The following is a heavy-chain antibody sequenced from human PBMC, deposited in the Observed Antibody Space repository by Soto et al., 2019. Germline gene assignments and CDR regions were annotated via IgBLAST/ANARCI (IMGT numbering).Heavy chain of an antibody. CDR2: IYPAASDA. CDR1: GYKFSSYW. Sequence: PGEPLKISCKASGYKFSSYWIAWLRQVPGKGLEWMGVIYPAASDARYSPSFQGQVTISVDNSISTAYLQWSSLKASDTAMYYCARVLCFSAICYTGSRPFFDYWGQGALVTVSS. V-gene: IGHV5-51*01. J-gene: IGHJ4*02. CDR3: ARVLCFSAICYTGSRPFFDY. D-gene: IGHD2-2*02.